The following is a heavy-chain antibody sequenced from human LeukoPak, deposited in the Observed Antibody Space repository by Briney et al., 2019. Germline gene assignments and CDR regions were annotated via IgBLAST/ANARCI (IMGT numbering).Heavy chain of an antibody. Sequence: SGGSLRLSCAASGFTFSSYGMHWVRQAPGKGLEWVAVISYDGSNKYYADSVKGRFPISRDNSKNTLYLQMNSLRAEDTAVYYCAKSGDSSSSGVNFDYWGQGTLVTVSS. D-gene: IGHD6-6*01. V-gene: IGHV3-30*18. CDR2: ISYDGSNK. J-gene: IGHJ4*02. CDR1: GFTFSSYG. CDR3: AKSGDSSSSGVNFDY.